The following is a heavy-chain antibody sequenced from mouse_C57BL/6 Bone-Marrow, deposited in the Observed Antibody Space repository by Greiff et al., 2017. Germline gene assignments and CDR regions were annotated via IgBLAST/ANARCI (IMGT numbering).Heavy chain of an antibody. J-gene: IGHJ3*01. CDR1: GYTFTSYW. V-gene: IGHV1-72*01. Sequence: QVQLQQPGAELVKPGASVKLSCKASGYTFTSYWMHWVKQRPGRGLEWLGRIDPNRGGTKYNEQFKTKATLTVDKPSSTAYMQLSSLTSEDSAVYYCARGRAWFAYWGQGTLVTVSA. CDR2: IDPNRGGT. CDR3: ARGRAWFAY.